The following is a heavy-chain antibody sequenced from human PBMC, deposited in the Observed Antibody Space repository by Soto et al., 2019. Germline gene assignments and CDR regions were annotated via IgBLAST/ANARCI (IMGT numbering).Heavy chain of an antibody. D-gene: IGHD6-19*01. CDR2: ISHRGNT. CDR3: AGGYTTGWRLVRY. CDR1: GGSLSGYY. V-gene: IGHV4-34*01. Sequence: QVQLQQWGAGLLKPSETLSLTCAVYGGSLSGYYWTWIRQPPGKGLEWIGEISHRGNTDYNPSLKSRVAISVDMTKNQVSLNRDSVTVAETAVHFCAGGYTTGWRLVRYWGQGTLVTVSS. J-gene: IGHJ4*02.